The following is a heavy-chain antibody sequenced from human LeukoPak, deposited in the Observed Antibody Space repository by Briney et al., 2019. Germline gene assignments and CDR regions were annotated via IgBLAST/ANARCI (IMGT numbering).Heavy chain of an antibody. V-gene: IGHV3-30*02. J-gene: IGHJ4*02. Sequence: PGGSLRLSCAVSGFTFSSYGMHWVRQAPAKGLEWVALIRYDGSNKYYADSVKGRFTISRDNSKNTLYVQMNSLRDEDTAVYYCAKADTISTYFDYWGQGTLVTVSS. CDR1: GFTFSSYG. D-gene: IGHD2-21*01. CDR2: IRYDGSNK. CDR3: AKADTISTYFDY.